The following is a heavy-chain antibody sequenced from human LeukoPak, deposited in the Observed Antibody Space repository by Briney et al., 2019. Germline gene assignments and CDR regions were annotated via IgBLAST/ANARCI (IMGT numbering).Heavy chain of an antibody. D-gene: IGHD3-3*01. J-gene: IGHJ4*02. V-gene: IGHV1-46*01. CDR3: ATAGRRLFGVLIPLSFDY. Sequence: GASVKVSCKASGYTFTNYYIHWVRQAPGQGLEWMGMIIPSDGFTTYAQKFQGRLTMTRDMSTSTVYMELSSLRSEDTALYYCATAGRRLFGVLIPLSFDYWGQGTLVTVSS. CDR2: IIPSDGFT. CDR1: GYTFTNYY.